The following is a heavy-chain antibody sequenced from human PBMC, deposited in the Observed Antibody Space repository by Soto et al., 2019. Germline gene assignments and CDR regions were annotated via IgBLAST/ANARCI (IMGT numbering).Heavy chain of an antibody. CDR3: ARPGSGYSFDY. Sequence: GGSLRLSCAASGFTFSDNYMNCIRQAPGKGLEWVSYITSTGNTIYYADSVKGRFTISRDNAKNSLYLQMNSLRAEDTAVYYCARPGSGYSFDYWGQGTLVTVSS. D-gene: IGHD3-22*01. V-gene: IGHV3-11*01. CDR1: GFTFSDNY. J-gene: IGHJ4*02. CDR2: ITSTGNTI.